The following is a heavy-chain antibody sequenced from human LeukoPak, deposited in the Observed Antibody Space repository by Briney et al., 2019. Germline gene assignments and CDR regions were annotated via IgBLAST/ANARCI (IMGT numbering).Heavy chain of an antibody. CDR2: INPISGDT. CDR1: GYTFTDYW. CDR3: AKDVFKAATGDNFDY. Sequence: GASVKVSCKASGYTFTDYWIHWVRQAPGQGLEWVGWINPISGDTYYAQTFQGSVTLTRDTSVSTAYMELSRLRSDDTAVYYCAKDVFKAATGDNFDYWGQGTLVTVSS. D-gene: IGHD6-13*01. V-gene: IGHV1-2*02. J-gene: IGHJ4*02.